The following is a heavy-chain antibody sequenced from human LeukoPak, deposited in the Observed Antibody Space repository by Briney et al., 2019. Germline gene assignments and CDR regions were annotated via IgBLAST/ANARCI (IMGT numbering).Heavy chain of an antibody. CDR2: INWNGDST. Sequence: GGSLRLSCAASGFTFDDYGMSWVRQAPGKGLECVSGINWNGDSTGYADSVKGRFTISRDNAKNSLYLQMNSLRAEDTALYYCARGGITIFGNYYYMDVWGKGTTVTISS. D-gene: IGHD3-3*01. CDR3: ARGGITIFGNYYYMDV. J-gene: IGHJ6*03. CDR1: GFTFDDYG. V-gene: IGHV3-20*04.